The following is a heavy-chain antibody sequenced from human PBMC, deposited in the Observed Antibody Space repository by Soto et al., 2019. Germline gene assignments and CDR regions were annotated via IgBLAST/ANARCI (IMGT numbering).Heavy chain of an antibody. CDR2: ISGSDSST. J-gene: IGHJ4*02. V-gene: IGHV3-23*01. CDR1: GFTFSSYA. CDR3: AKLLWFGEAIPYYFAY. D-gene: IGHD3-10*01. Sequence: PGGSLRLSCAASGFTFSSYAMNWVRQAPGKGLEWVSVISGSDSSTYYADSVKGRFTISRDNSKDTLDLQMNTLRAEDTAVYYCAKLLWFGEAIPYYFAYWGQGTLVTVSS.